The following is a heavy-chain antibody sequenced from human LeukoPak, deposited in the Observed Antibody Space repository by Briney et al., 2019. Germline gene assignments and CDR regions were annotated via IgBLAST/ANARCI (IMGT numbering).Heavy chain of an antibody. CDR3: ARAGDILTGYLDY. D-gene: IGHD3-9*01. J-gene: IGHJ4*02. Sequence: PSETLSLTCTVSGGSISIGGYYWSWIRQHPGKGLEWIGYIYYSGSTYYNPSLKSRVTISVDTSKNQFSLKLSSVTAADTAVYYCARAGDILTGYLDYWGQGTLVTVSS. V-gene: IGHV4-31*03. CDR2: IYYSGST. CDR1: GGSISIGGYY.